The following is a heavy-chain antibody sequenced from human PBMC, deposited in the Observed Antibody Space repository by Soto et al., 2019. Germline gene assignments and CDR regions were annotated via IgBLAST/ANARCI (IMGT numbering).Heavy chain of an antibody. D-gene: IGHD2-15*01. V-gene: IGHV3-48*02. Sequence: GGSLRLSCAASGFTFSSYSMNWVRQAPGKGLEWVSYISSSSSTIYYADSVKGRFTISRDNAKNSLYLQMNSLRDEDTAVYYCARDGLGYCSGGSCYTYYYYGMDVWGQGTKVTVSS. J-gene: IGHJ6*02. CDR2: ISSSSSTI. CDR3: ARDGLGYCSGGSCYTYYYYGMDV. CDR1: GFTFSSYS.